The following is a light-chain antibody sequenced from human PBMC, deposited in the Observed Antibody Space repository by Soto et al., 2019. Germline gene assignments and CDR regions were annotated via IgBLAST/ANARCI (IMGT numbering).Light chain of an antibody. V-gene: IGLV2-23*01. J-gene: IGLJ1*01. Sequence: QSALTQPASVSGSPGQSITISCTGTSSAVGSYNLVSWYQQHPGKAPKLIIYEGSKRPSGVSNRFSGSKSGNTASLTISVLQAEDEADYYCCSYAGSSTYVLGTGTKVTVL. CDR3: CSYAGSSTYV. CDR1: SSAVGSYNL. CDR2: EGS.